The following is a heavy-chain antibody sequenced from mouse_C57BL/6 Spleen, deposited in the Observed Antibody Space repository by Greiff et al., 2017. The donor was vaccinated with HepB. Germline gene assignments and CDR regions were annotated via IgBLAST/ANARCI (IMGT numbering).Heavy chain of an antibody. Sequence: EVKLLESGGGLVQPGGSLKLSCAASGFTFSDYYMYWVRQTPEQWLEWVAYIRNGGGSTYYPDTVKGRFTISRDNAKNTLYLQRSRLKAEDTALYYCARQGDGYYHAMDYWGQGTSVTVSS. J-gene: IGHJ4*01. CDR2: IRNGGGST. CDR3: ARQGDGYYHAMDY. D-gene: IGHD2-3*01. V-gene: IGHV5-12*01. CDR1: GFTFSDYY.